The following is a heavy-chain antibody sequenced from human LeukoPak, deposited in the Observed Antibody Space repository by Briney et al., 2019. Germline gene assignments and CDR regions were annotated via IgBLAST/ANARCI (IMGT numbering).Heavy chain of an antibody. CDR1: GGSISSSSYY. CDR2: IYYSGST. D-gene: IGHD6-13*01. J-gene: IGHJ4*02. CDR3: ATLSSSWGFDY. Sequence: SETLSLTCTVSGGSISSSSYYWGWIRQPPGKGLEWIGSIYYSGSTYYNPSLKSRVTISVDTSKNQFSLKLSSVTAADTAVYYCATLSSSWGFDYWGQGTLVTVSS. V-gene: IGHV4-39*01.